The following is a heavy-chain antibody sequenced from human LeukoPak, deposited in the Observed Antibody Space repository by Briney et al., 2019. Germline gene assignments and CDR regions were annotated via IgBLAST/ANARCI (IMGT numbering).Heavy chain of an antibody. CDR3: ARENDSDAFDI. CDR1: GGTLSSYA. Sequence: SVTVSCTASGGTLSSYAVSWVRQAPGQGLGWMGGIIPIFGTANNAQKFQGRVTITADESTSTAYMELSSLRSEDTAVYHCARENDSDAFDIWGQGTMVTVSS. CDR2: IIPIFGTA. V-gene: IGHV1-69*13. D-gene: IGHD1-1*01. J-gene: IGHJ3*02.